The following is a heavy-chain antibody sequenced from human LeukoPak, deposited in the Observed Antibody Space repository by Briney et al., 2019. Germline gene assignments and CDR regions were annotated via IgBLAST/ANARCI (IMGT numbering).Heavy chain of an antibody. D-gene: IGHD4-23*01. CDR1: GGSISSGGYY. Sequence: SQTLSLTCTVSGGSISSGGYYWSWIRQHPGKGLEWIGHMYNSGSTYYNPSLKSRVTISVDTSKNHFSLKLSSVTAAGTAVYYCARDSNSGGTRPESISFDIWGQGTMVTVSS. V-gene: IGHV4-31*03. CDR2: MYNSGST. J-gene: IGHJ3*02. CDR3: ARDSNSGGTRPESISFDI.